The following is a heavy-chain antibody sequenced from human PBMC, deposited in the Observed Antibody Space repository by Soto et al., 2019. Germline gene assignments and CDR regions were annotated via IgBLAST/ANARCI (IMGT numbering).Heavy chain of an antibody. CDR3: TRNLGYYYDA. Sequence: GSLRLSCAASGFTFSSYSMNWVRQAPGKGLEWVSSISSSSSYIYYADSVKGRFTISRDNSKNTLYLQMSTLRAEDTAVYYCTRNLGYYYDAWGQGTLVTVSS. CDR1: GFTFSSYS. J-gene: IGHJ4*02. V-gene: IGHV3-21*01. CDR2: ISSSSSYI. D-gene: IGHD3-22*01.